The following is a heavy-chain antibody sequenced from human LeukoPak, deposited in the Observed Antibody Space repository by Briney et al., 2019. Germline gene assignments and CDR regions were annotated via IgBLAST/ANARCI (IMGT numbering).Heavy chain of an antibody. CDR1: GYSFTGHW. J-gene: IGHJ4*02. D-gene: IGHD2-2*01. CDR2: IYPDNSNT. Sequence: GESLKISCKGSGYSFTGHWIGWVRQMPGKGLEWMGIIYPDNSNTRYSPSFQGQVTISADKSISTAYLQWSSLKASDTAMYYCATPYPREYCSSTTCYFNYWGQGTLVTVSS. CDR3: ATPYPREYCSSTTCYFNY. V-gene: IGHV5-51*01.